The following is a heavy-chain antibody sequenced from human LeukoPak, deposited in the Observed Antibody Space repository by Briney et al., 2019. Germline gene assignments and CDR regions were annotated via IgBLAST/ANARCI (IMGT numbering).Heavy chain of an antibody. CDR3: ARDDGWFGSSGWGADY. Sequence: GGSLRLSCAASGFIVSNYYMNWVRQAPGKGLEWLSYISSSSSTIYYADSVKGRFTISRDNAKNSLYLQMNSLRDEDTAVYYCARDDGWFGSSGWGADYWGQGTLVTVSS. V-gene: IGHV3-48*02. J-gene: IGHJ4*02. CDR1: GFIVSNYY. D-gene: IGHD6-19*01. CDR2: ISSSSSTI.